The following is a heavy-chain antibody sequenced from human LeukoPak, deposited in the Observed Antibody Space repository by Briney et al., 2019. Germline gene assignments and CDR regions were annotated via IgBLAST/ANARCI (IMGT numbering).Heavy chain of an antibody. D-gene: IGHD6-13*01. CDR3: AKDSSSWYLNWFDP. CDR2: ISGSGGST. V-gene: IGHV3-23*01. CDR1: GFTFSSYA. Sequence: QSGGSLRLSCAASGFTFSSYAMSWVRQAPGKGLEWVSAISGSGGSTYYADSVKGRFTISRDNSKNTLYLQMNSLRAEDTAVYYCAKDSSSWYLNWFDPWGQGTLVTVSS. J-gene: IGHJ5*02.